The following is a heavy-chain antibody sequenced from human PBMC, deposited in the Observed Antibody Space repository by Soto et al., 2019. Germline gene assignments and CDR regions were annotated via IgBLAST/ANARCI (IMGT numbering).Heavy chain of an antibody. D-gene: IGHD5-18*01. CDR1: GFTFSSYS. CDR2: ISSSSRTI. Sequence: PGGSLRLSCAASGFTFSSYSMNWVRQAPGKGLEWVSYISSSSRTIYDADSVKGRFTISRDNAKNSLYLQMNSLRAEDTAVYYCARDRPGYSYGLDSWGQGTLVTVSS. CDR3: ARDRPGYSYGLDS. V-gene: IGHV3-48*01. J-gene: IGHJ4*02.